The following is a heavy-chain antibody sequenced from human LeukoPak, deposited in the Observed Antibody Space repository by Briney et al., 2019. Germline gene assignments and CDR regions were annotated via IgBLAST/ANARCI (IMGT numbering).Heavy chain of an antibody. V-gene: IGHV4-39*01. J-gene: IGHJ4*02. Sequence: SETLSLTCTVSGGSISSSNYYWGWVRQPQGKGLEWIGSIYYSGSTSSNPSLKSRVTMSVDTSKNQFSLKLTSVTAADTAIYYCARHPLGYCSGGSCLPSGYWGQGTLVTVSS. CDR1: GGSISSSNYY. CDR2: IYYSGST. D-gene: IGHD2-15*01. CDR3: ARHPLGYCSGGSCLPSGY.